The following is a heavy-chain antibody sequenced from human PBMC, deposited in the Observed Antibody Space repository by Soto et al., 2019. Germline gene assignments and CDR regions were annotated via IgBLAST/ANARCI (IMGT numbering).Heavy chain of an antibody. D-gene: IGHD3-16*01. V-gene: IGHV3-30-3*01. CDR3: ARAYEGDYFDY. CDR2: ISYDGSNK. CDR1: GFTFRTYP. Sequence: QVQLVESGGAWAQLGGSLRPSVAPSGFTFRTYPRPGSAQAPGKGLGWVAVISYDGSNKYYADSVKGRFTISRDNSKNTLYLQMNSLRAEDTAVYYCARAYEGDYFDYWGQGTLVTVSS. J-gene: IGHJ4*02.